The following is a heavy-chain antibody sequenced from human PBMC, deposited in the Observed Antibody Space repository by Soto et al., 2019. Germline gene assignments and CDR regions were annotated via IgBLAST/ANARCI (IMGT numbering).Heavy chain of an antibody. J-gene: IGHJ5*01. CDR1: GDTFTDYY. Sequence: ASVKVSCKASGDTFTDYYIHWVRQAPGQGLEWMGTVNPSGGHATYAQQFLGRVTMTRDTSTSTPYMELTSLTSDDTAVYYCARGGHVVVVTAELDSWGQGTLVTISS. CDR2: VNPSGGHA. D-gene: IGHD2-21*02. V-gene: IGHV1-46*01. CDR3: ARGGHVVVVTAELDS.